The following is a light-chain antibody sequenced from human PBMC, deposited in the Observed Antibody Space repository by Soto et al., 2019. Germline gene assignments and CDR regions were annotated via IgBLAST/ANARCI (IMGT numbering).Light chain of an antibody. CDR2: EGS. Sequence: QSALTQPASVSGSPGQSITISCTGTSSDVGSYNLVSWYQQHPGKAPKLMIYEGSKRPSVVSNRFSGSKSGNTASLTISGLQAEDEADYYCCSYAGSSTPVFDGGTKLTVL. CDR3: CSYAGSSTPV. V-gene: IGLV2-23*01. CDR1: SSDVGSYNL. J-gene: IGLJ2*01.